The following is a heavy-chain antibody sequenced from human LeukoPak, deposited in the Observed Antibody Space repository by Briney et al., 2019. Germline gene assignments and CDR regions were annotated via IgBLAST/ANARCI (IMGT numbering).Heavy chain of an antibody. D-gene: IGHD6-13*01. CDR3: ATESEVYPSSWYGHSYFDY. V-gene: IGHV1-69*06. Sequence: ASVKVSCKASGGTFSSYAISWVRQAPGQGLEWMGGIIPIFGTANYAQKFQGRVTMTEDTSTDTAYMELSSLRSEDTAVYYCATESEVYPSSWYGHSYFDYWGQGTLVTVSS. CDR1: GGTFSSYA. J-gene: IGHJ4*02. CDR2: IIPIFGTA.